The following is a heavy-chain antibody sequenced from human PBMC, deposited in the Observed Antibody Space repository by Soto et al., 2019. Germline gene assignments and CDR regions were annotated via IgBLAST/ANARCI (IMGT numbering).Heavy chain of an antibody. Sequence: ASVKVSCKASGGTFSSYAISWVRQAPGQGLEWMGGIIPIFGTANYAQKFQGRVTITADESTSTAYMELSSPRSEDTAVYYCARTKDTSQFPAPYYFDYWGQGTLVTVSS. CDR3: ARTKDTSQFPAPYYFDY. V-gene: IGHV1-69*13. CDR2: IIPIFGTA. J-gene: IGHJ4*02. D-gene: IGHD2-21*01. CDR1: GGTFSSYA.